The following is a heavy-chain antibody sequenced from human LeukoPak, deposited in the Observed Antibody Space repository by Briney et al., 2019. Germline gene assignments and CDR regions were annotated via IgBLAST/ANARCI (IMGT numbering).Heavy chain of an antibody. J-gene: IGHJ4*02. Sequence: GGSLRLSCVASGFSFTNYAMSWVRQAPARGPEWLSSMKGGGETFYADSVKGRFTISRDNAKNVLDLQMNSLTAEDTAVYYCAKDIHYFQSDYWGQGTLVTVSS. D-gene: IGHD3-10*01. CDR3: AKDIHYFQSDY. CDR2: MKGGGET. V-gene: IGHV3-23*01. CDR1: GFSFTNYA.